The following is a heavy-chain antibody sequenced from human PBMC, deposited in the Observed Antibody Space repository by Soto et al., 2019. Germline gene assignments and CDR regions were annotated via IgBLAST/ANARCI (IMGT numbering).Heavy chain of an antibody. CDR2: INAGNGNT. Sequence: ASVKVSCKASGYTFTSYAMHWVRQAPGQRLEWMGWINAGNGNTKYSQKFQGRVNITRDTSASTAYMELSSLRSEDTAVYYCARDLYYYGSGRNYYMDVWGKGTTVTVSS. CDR1: GYTFTSYA. J-gene: IGHJ6*03. CDR3: ARDLYYYGSGRNYYMDV. D-gene: IGHD3-10*01. V-gene: IGHV1-3*01.